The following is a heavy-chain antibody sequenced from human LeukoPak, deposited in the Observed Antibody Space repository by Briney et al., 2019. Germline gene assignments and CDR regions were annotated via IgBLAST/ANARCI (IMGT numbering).Heavy chain of an antibody. V-gene: IGHV1-46*03. D-gene: IGHD3-10*01. Sequence: ASVKVSCKASGYTFTSYYMHWVRQAPGQGLEWMGIINPSGGSTSYAQKFQGRVTMTRDTSTSTVYMELRSLRSEDTAVYYCARARLLEVGYMDVWGKGTTVTVSS. CDR2: INPSGGST. CDR1: GYTFTSYY. CDR3: ARARLLEVGYMDV. J-gene: IGHJ6*03.